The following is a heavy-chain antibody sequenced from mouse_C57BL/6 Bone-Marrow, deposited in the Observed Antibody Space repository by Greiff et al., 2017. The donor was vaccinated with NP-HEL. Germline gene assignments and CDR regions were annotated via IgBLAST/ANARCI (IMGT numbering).Heavy chain of an antibody. CDR3: ARGEYDFDY. CDR1: GYTFTSYW. D-gene: IGHD5-1*01. CDR2: LDPSDSYT. Sequence: QVQLQQPGAELVMPGASVKLSCKASGYTFTSYWMHWVKQRPGQGLEWIGALDPSDSYTNYNQKFKGKSTLTVDKSSSTAYMQLSSLTSEDSAVYYCARGEYDFDYWGQGTTLTVSS. V-gene: IGHV1-69*01. J-gene: IGHJ2*01.